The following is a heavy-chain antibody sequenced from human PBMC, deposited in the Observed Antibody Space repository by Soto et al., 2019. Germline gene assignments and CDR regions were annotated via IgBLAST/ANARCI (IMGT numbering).Heavy chain of an antibody. Sequence: GGSLRLSCAASGFTFIGYGMHWVLQAPGKGLEWVAVIWYDGSNRYHADSVKGRFTISRDNSKNTVYLEMNSLNTEDTAVYYCTTEHRFDSSGYYGWGQGTLVTVSS. CDR3: TTEHRFDSSGYYG. V-gene: IGHV3-33*01. CDR2: IWYDGSNR. J-gene: IGHJ4*02. CDR1: GFTFIGYG. D-gene: IGHD3-22*01.